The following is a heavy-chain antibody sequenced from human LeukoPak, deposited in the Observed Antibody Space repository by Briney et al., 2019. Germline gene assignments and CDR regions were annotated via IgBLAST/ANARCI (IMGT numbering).Heavy chain of an antibody. J-gene: IGHJ5*02. CDR2: ISGGGGTT. V-gene: IGHV3-23*01. CDR1: GFTFSSFA. Sequence: GGSLRLSCAASGFTFSSFAMNWVRQAPGKGLEWVSSISGGGGTTYYADSVRGRFTISRDNFNDTLYLQMNSLRAEDTAVYYCAKEGGAINGWYWFDPWGPGTPVTVSS. D-gene: IGHD6-19*01. CDR3: AKEGGAINGWYWFDP.